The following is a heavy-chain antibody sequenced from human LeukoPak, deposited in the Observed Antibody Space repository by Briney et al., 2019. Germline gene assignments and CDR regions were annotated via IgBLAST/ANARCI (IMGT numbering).Heavy chain of an antibody. CDR3: ARKDDVPRGSYYYYYYMDV. Sequence: SVKVSCKASGGTFSSYAISWVRQAPGQGLEWMGGIIPIFGTANYAQKFQGRVTITTDESTSTAYMELSSLRSEDTAVYYCARKDDVPRGSYYYYYYMDVWGKGTTVTVSS. V-gene: IGHV1-69*05. J-gene: IGHJ6*03. D-gene: IGHD1-26*01. CDR2: IIPIFGTA. CDR1: GGTFSSYA.